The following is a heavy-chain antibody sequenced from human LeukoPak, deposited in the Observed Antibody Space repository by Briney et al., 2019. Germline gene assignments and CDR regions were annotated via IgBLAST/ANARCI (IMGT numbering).Heavy chain of an antibody. CDR1: GYTFTSYD. CDR3: ARGPPNWGYDY. V-gene: IGHV1-8*01. CDR2: MSPNSGDT. J-gene: IGHJ4*02. Sequence: ASVKVSCKASGYTFTSYDFNWVRQATGQRPEWMGWMSPNSGDTGYAQKFQDRVTMTRNTSISTAYMELSSLRSDDTAVYYCARGPPNWGYDYWGPGTLATVSS. D-gene: IGHD7-27*01.